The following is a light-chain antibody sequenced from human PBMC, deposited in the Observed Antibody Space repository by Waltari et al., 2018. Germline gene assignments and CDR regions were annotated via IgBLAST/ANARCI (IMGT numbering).Light chain of an antibody. CDR1: SSDVCGYDY. V-gene: IGLV2-11*01. J-gene: IGLJ3*02. CDR2: DVN. CDR3: CSYAGRATWA. Sequence: QSALTQPRSVSGSPGHSVTIPCTGTSSDVCGYDYVSWYQQPPGKAPKLMLYDVNKRPAGVPDRFSGSKSGNTASLTISGLQADDEADYNCCSYAGRATWAFGGGTKLTVL.